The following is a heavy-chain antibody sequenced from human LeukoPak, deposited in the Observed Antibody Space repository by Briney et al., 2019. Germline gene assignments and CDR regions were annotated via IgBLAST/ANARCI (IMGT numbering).Heavy chain of an antibody. CDR2: INHSGST. CDR1: GGSFSGYY. D-gene: IGHD2-15*01. J-gene: IGHJ4*02. V-gene: IGHV4-34*01. Sequence: SETLSLTCAVYGGSFSGYYWSWIRQPPGKELEWIGEINHSGSTNYNPSLKSRVTISVDTSKNQFSLKLSSVTAADTAVYYCARVHAAYPFDYWGQGTLVTVSS. CDR3: ARVHAAYPFDY.